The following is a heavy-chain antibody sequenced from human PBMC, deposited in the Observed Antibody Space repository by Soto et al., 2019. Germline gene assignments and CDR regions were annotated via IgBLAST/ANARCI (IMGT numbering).Heavy chain of an antibody. V-gene: IGHV3-33*01. D-gene: IGHD3-10*01. Sequence: GGSLRLSCAASGFVFTNYGMHWVRQAPGKGLEWVAVIWYDGSNKYYADSVKGRFTISRDNSKNTLYLQMNSLRAEDTAVYYCASSGRGHFTDMAKSYHYGMDVWGQGSTVTVSS. CDR1: GFVFTNYG. CDR3: ASSGRGHFTDMAKSYHYGMDV. J-gene: IGHJ6*02. CDR2: IWYDGSNK.